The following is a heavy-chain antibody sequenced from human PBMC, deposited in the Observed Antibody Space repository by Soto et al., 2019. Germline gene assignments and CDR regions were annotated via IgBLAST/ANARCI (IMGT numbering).Heavy chain of an antibody. CDR2: IHPSGGIT. D-gene: IGHD1-1*01. CDR1: GYTSTTYY. Sequence: ASLKVACKTAGYTSTTYYIRCGRHTNGQGLEWMGIIHPSGGITNYAQKFQGRVTMTRDTSTNTVYMELSSLRSDDTAVYYCAADPPNEENDAFDIWGQGTMVTVSS. V-gene: IGHV1-46*03. J-gene: IGHJ3*02. CDR3: AADPPNEENDAFDI.